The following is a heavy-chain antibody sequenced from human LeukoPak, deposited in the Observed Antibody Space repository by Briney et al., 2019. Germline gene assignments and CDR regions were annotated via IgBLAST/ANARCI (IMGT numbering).Heavy chain of an antibody. CDR1: GYTFTGYY. J-gene: IGHJ5*02. V-gene: IGHV1-2*04. Sequence: ASVKVSCKASGYTFTGYYMHWVRQAPGQGLEWMGWINPNSGGTNYAQKFQGWVTMTRDTSISTAYMELSRLRSDDTAVYYCAREGHCSSTSCYGNWFDPWGQGTLVTVSS. CDR2: INPNSGGT. CDR3: AREGHCSSTSCYGNWFDP. D-gene: IGHD2-2*01.